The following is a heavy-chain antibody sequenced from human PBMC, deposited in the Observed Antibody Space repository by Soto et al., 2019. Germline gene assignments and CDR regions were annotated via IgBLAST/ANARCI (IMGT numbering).Heavy chain of an antibody. V-gene: IGHV3-21*01. Sequence: PGGSLRLSCVASGFTFSDYSVSWVRQAPGKGLEWLSSISSSSTFTHYADSVKGRFTISRDNAKNSLYLQMNSLRAEDTAAYYCAAPYSTGHRLLGYWGQGTLVTVSS. CDR1: GFTFSDYS. CDR2: ISSSSTFT. D-gene: IGHD6-19*01. CDR3: AAPYSTGHRLLGY. J-gene: IGHJ4*02.